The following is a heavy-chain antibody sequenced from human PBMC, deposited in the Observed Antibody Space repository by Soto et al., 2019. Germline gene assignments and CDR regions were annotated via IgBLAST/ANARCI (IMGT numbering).Heavy chain of an antibody. CDR1: GFTFSSYA. D-gene: IGHD1-1*01. CDR2: ISYDGSNK. V-gene: IGHV3-30*04. Sequence: GGSLRLSCAASGFTFSSYAMHWVRQAPGKGLEWVAVISYDGSNKYYADSVKGRFTISRDNSKNTLYLQMNSLRAEDTAVYYCVRSPGTGRRYFDYWGQGTLVTVSS. J-gene: IGHJ4*02. CDR3: VRSPGTGRRYFDY.